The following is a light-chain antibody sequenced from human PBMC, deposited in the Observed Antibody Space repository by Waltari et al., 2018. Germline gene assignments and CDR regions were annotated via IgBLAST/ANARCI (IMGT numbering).Light chain of an antibody. Sequence: DIQMTQSPSTLSASVGARVTITCRASQSIGSWLAWYQQKPGKAPKVLISKASTLERGVPSRFSGSGSGSDFSLTISSLQPDDFATYYCQQYNDNSWTFGQGTKVEIK. CDR2: KAS. CDR1: QSIGSW. V-gene: IGKV1-5*03. CDR3: QQYNDNSWT. J-gene: IGKJ1*01.